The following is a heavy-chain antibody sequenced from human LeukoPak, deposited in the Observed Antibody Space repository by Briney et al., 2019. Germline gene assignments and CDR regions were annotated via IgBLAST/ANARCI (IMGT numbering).Heavy chain of an antibody. D-gene: IGHD3-16*02. CDR2: ISDSGDFT. V-gene: IGHV3-23*01. CDR3: ARTIWQSYRYSEF. J-gene: IGHJ4*02. Sequence: GGSLRLSCAASGFSVNNYGMRWVRQAPGKGLEWVSSISDSGDFTSYADSVKGRFTISRDNSKNTLHLQMNSLRVDDTAIYFSARTIWQSYRYSEFWGQGTLVTVSS. CDR1: GFSVNNYG.